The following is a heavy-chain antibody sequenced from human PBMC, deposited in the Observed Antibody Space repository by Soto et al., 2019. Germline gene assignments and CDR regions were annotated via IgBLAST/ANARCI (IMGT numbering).Heavy chain of an antibody. CDR2: VNPIVSMS. CDR1: GDTFNFYS. D-gene: IGHD3-10*01. J-gene: IGHJ4*02. Sequence: QVQLVQSGAEVKRPGSSVKVSCKASGDTFNFYSINWVRQAPGLGLEWMGRVNPIVSMSNYAQKFQGRVTMTADKPTSTAYMELSILSSEATAIYCGASSKGSGYRAFDYWGQGALVTVSS. CDR3: ASSKGSGYRAFDY. V-gene: IGHV1-69*02.